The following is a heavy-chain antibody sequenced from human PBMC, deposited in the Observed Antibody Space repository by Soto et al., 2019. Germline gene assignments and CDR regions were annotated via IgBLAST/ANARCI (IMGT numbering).Heavy chain of an antibody. CDR3: VRVSGGFYDSGGYYRGYGMDV. V-gene: IGHV1-2*04. CDR1: GYTFTSYG. J-gene: IGHJ6*02. Sequence: ASVKVSCKASGYTFTSYGISWVRQAPGQGLEWMGWINPNSGGTNYAQKFQGWLTMTRDTSISTAYMELSRLRSDDTAVYYCVRVSGGFYDSGGYYRGYGMDVWGQGTTVTVSS. D-gene: IGHD3-22*01. CDR2: INPNSGGT.